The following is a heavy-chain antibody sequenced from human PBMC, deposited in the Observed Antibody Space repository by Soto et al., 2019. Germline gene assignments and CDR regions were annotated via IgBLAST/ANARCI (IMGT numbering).Heavy chain of an antibody. D-gene: IGHD2-2*01. J-gene: IGHJ6*02. V-gene: IGHV1-2*02. CDR2: INPYSGGT. CDR1: GYSFTGYH. Sequence: QVQLVQSGAEVKKPGASVKVSCKTSGYSFTGYHLHWVRQAPGQGLEWMGWINPYSGGTSYAQKFQGRVNLSRDTSINTAYLELTRVRFDDAAVYFCARERYQVISDGMDVWGQGTTVTVSS. CDR3: ARERYQVISDGMDV.